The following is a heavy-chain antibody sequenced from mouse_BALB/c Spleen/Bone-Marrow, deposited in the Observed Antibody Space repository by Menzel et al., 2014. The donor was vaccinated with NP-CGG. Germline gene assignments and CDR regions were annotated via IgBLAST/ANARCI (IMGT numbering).Heavy chain of an antibody. Sequence: QLQLKQSGAELVRPGVSVKISCKGSGYTFTDCAMHWVKQSHAKSLEWIGVISTYYGDASYNQKFKGKATMTVDKSSSTAYMELARLTSEDSAIYYCARDYDYGFAYWGQGTLVTVSA. CDR3: ARDYDYGFAY. CDR2: ISTYYGDA. J-gene: IGHJ3*01. V-gene: IGHV1S137*01. CDR1: GYTFTDCA. D-gene: IGHD2-4*01.